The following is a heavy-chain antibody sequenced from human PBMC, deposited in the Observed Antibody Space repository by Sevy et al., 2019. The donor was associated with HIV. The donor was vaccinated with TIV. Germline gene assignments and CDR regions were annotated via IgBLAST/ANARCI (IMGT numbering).Heavy chain of an antibody. V-gene: IGHV3-7*03. CDR1: GFTFSSYW. D-gene: IGHD4-17*01. CDR3: ARAGRLGDLDHFDH. J-gene: IGHJ4*02. CDR2: IMPDGTGT. Sequence: GGSLRLSCAASGFTFSSYWMTWVRQAPGKGLEWVADIMPDGTGTNYVDSLKGRFTISRDNAKNPLYLQMNSLRPEDTAVYYCARAGRLGDLDHFDHWGQGTLVTISS.